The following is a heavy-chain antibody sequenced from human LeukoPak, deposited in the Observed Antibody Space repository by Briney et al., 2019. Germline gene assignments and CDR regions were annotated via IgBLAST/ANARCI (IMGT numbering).Heavy chain of an antibody. Sequence: SETLSLTCTVSGGSISSYYWSWIRQPPGKGLEWIGYIYYSGSTNYNPSLKSRVTISVDTSKNQFSLKLSSVTAADTAVYYCARGPAGGESNWGQGTLVTVSS. CDR3: ARGPAGGESN. D-gene: IGHD3-10*01. J-gene: IGHJ4*02. V-gene: IGHV4-59*01. CDR2: IYYSGST. CDR1: GGSISSYY.